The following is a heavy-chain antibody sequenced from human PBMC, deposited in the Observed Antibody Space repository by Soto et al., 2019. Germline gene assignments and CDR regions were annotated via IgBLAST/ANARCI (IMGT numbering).Heavy chain of an antibody. V-gene: IGHV3-48*03. CDR3: ARRASR. J-gene: IGHJ3*01. D-gene: IGHD1-26*01. Sequence: EVQLVESGGGLLQPGGSLRLSCAASGFTFSSSEMYWVRQAPGKGLEWVSYIHPSGQPIFYAASVKGRFTISRDNATNSLLLKMSSLRAEDSAVYYCARRASRWCQGTMVTVSS. CDR1: GFTFSSSE. CDR2: IHPSGQPI.